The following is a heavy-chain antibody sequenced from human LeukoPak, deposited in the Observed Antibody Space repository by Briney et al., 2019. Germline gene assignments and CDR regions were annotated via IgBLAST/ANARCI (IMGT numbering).Heavy chain of an antibody. D-gene: IGHD1-14*01. CDR3: TRYNVGFDY. J-gene: IGHJ4*02. CDR1: GFTLSNAW. Sequence: GGSLRLSCAASGFTLSNAWMNWVRQASGKGLEWVGRIRSKANNYATVYAASVKGRFTISRDDSKNTAYLQMNSLKTEDTAVYYCTRYNVGFDYWGQGTLVTVSS. V-gene: IGHV3-73*01. CDR2: IRSKANNYAT.